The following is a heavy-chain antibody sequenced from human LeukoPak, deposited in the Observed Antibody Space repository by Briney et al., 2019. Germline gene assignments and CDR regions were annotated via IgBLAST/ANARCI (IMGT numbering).Heavy chain of an antibody. CDR3: ARGFRSDSSGRKFDY. J-gene: IGHJ4*02. V-gene: IGHV1-8*01. CDR1: GYTFTSYD. Sequence: ASVEVSCKASGYTFTSYDINWVRQATGQGLEWMGLMNPNSGNTGYAQKFQGRLTMTRNTSISTAYMELSSLSSEDTAMYYCARGFRSDSSGRKFDYWGQGALVTVSS. D-gene: IGHD3-22*01. CDR2: MNPNSGNT.